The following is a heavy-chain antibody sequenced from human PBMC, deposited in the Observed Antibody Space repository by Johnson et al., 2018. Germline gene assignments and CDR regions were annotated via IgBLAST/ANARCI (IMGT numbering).Heavy chain of an antibody. Sequence: RLVESGPDVKKPGTSVKVSCKASGFTFTSSAVQWVRQARGQPLEWIGWIVVASGHANYAQRFQERVTITRDMSTSTSYMELSSLRSDDTAVYYCAAVGDSKRNYYYGVDVWGQGTTVTVSS. CDR3: AAVGDSKRNYYYGVDV. V-gene: IGHV1-58*01. J-gene: IGHJ6*02. CDR2: IVVASGHA. D-gene: IGHD2-21*02. CDR1: GFTFTSSA.